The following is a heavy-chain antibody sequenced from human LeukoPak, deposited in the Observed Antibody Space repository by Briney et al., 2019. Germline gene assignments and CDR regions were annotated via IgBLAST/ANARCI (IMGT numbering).Heavy chain of an antibody. Sequence: GGSLRFSCAAPDFTSVTYGMHWVGKAPGKGLLGFSRFKSVGSTTNYADSVKGRFTISRDNAKNTLHLQMNSLRAEDTAVYYCARGEPRYYDSSNYYLYAFDIWGQGTMVTVSS. CDR3: ARGEPRYYDSSNYYLYAFDI. J-gene: IGHJ3*02. V-gene: IGHV3-74*01. CDR2: FKSVGSTT. CDR1: DFTSVTYG. D-gene: IGHD3-22*01.